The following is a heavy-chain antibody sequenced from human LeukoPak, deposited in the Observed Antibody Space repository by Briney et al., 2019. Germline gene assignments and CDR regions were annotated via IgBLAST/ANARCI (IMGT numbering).Heavy chain of an antibody. V-gene: IGHV3-30*03. CDR3: ARSEWNY. D-gene: IGHD3-3*01. Sequence: GRSLRLSCAASGFTFSSYGMHWVRQAPGKGLEWVAVISYDGSNKYYADSVKGRFTISRDNSKNTLYLQMNSLGAEDTAVYYCARSEWNYWGQGTLVTVSS. CDR1: GFTFSSYG. CDR2: ISYDGSNK. J-gene: IGHJ4*02.